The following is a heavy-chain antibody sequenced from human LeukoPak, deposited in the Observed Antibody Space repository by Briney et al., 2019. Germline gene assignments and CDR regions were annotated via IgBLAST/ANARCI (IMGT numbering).Heavy chain of an antibody. D-gene: IGHD4-17*01. CDR3: ARDPWVTTSEGNWFDP. CDR1: GYTFTSYG. Sequence: GASVKVSCKASGYTFTSYGISWVRQAPGQGLEWMGWISAYNGNTNYAQKLQGRVTMTTDTSTSTAYMELRSLRSDDTAVYYCARDPWVTTSEGNWFDPWGQGTLVTVSS. CDR2: ISAYNGNT. V-gene: IGHV1-18*01. J-gene: IGHJ5*02.